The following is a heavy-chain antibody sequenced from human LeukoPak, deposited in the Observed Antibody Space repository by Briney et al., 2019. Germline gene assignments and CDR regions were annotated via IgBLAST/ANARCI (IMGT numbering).Heavy chain of an antibody. V-gene: IGHV4-39*01. Sequence: PSETLSLTCTVSGGSISSGSYYWGWIRQPPGKGLEWIGSIYYSGSTYYNPSLKSRVTISIDTSKNQFSLKLSSVTAADTAVYYCARHPGYSYGPFDYWGQGTLVTVSS. J-gene: IGHJ4*02. CDR3: ARHPGYSYGPFDY. CDR2: IYYSGST. CDR1: GGSISSGSYY. D-gene: IGHD5-18*01.